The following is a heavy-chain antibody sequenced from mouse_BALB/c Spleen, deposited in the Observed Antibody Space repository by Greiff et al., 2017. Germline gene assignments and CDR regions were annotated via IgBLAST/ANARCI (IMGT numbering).Heavy chain of an antibody. Sequence: QVHVKQPGAELVKPGASVKLSCKASGYTFTSYYMYWVKQRPGQGLEWIGGINPSNGGTNFNEKFKSKATLTVDKSSSTAYMQLSSLTSEDSAVYYWTRKNDYDGYYFDHWGQGTTLTVSS. D-gene: IGHD2-4*01. CDR1: GYTFTSYY. CDR2: INPSNGGT. J-gene: IGHJ2*01. CDR3: TRKNDYDGYYFDH. V-gene: IGHV1S81*02.